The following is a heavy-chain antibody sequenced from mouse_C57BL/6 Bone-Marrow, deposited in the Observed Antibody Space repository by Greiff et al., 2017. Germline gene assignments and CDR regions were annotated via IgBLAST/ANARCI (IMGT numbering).Heavy chain of an antibody. V-gene: IGHV1-81*01. CDR2: IYPRSGKT. CDR3: ARLPGYFDV. Sequence: QVQLKESGAELARPGASVKLSCKASGYTFTSSGISWVKQRTGQGLEWIGEIYPRSGKTYYNEKFKGKATLTADKSSSTAYMELRSLTSEDSAVYFCARLPGYFDVWGTGTTVTVSS. CDR1: GYTFTSSG. J-gene: IGHJ1*03. D-gene: IGHD2-12*01.